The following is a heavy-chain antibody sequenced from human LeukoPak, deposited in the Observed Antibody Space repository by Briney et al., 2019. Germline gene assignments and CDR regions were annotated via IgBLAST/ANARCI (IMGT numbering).Heavy chain of an antibody. D-gene: IGHD5-18*01. CDR3: ARSRGRSYGN. CDR2: ISYSGTT. Sequence: SETLSLSCTFTGGSISSSYFYWGWIRQPPGKGLEWIGTISYSGTTYYNPSLKSRVTISVDTSKNQFSLRLSSVTAADTAVYYCARSRGRSYGNWGEGRLATVSS. CDR1: GGSISSSYFY. V-gene: IGHV4-39*01. J-gene: IGHJ1*01.